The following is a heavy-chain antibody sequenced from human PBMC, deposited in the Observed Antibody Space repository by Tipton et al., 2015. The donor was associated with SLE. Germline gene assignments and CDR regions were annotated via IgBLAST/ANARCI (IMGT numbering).Heavy chain of an antibody. CDR3: ARGGKLDTGIVY. J-gene: IGHJ4*02. CDR2: MYASGST. D-gene: IGHD5-18*01. V-gene: IGHV4-61*02. Sequence: LSLTCTFSGGPINSDEYYWNWIRQPAGEGLEWIGRMYASGSTNYNPSLRSRAAISVDASKSHFSLKLTSVTAADTAVYYCARGGKLDTGIVYWGQGALVTVSS. CDR1: GGPINSDEYY.